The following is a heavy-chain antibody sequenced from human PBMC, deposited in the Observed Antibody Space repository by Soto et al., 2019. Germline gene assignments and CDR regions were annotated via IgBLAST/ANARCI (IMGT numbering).Heavy chain of an antibody. CDR1: GFTFSDYA. CDR3: ARDSFITMARGGHFYFYGLDV. CDR2: ISFDGSNT. V-gene: IGHV3-30-3*01. D-gene: IGHD3-10*01. Sequence: QVHLVESGGGVVHPGRSLRLSCAASGFTFSDYAIHWIRQAPGKGLEWVAVISFDGSNTYFADSVKGRFTISRDNSKDTLYLQMTSLIAEDTPLSYCARDSFITMARGGHFYFYGLDVWGQGTTVIVSS. J-gene: IGHJ6*02.